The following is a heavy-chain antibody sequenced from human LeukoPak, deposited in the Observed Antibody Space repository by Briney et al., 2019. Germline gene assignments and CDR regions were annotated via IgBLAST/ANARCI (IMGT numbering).Heavy chain of an antibody. CDR2: IGTAGDT. J-gene: IGHJ6*02. V-gene: IGHV3-13*04. CDR3: AKEGRQLVRGLYYYYGMDV. CDR1: GFAFSSYD. D-gene: IGHD6-6*01. Sequence: TGGSLRLSCAASGFAFSSYDMHWVRQATGKGLEWVSAIGTAGDTYYPGSVKGRFTISRENAKNSLYLQMNSLRAEDTAVYYCAKEGRQLVRGLYYYYGMDVWGQGTTVTVSS.